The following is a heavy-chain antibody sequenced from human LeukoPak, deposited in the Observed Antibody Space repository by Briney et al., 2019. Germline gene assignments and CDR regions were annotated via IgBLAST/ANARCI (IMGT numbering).Heavy chain of an antibody. CDR3: ARHDYKTCFDP. D-gene: IGHD4-11*01. CDR2: IYASGPT. J-gene: IGHJ5*02. V-gene: IGHV4-4*07. Sequence: SETLSLTCRVSGGSISNYYWSWIRQPVGKGLEWIGRIYASGPTNYTPSLKSRVTMAVDMSNNQISLKLRSVTAADTAVYYCARHDYKTCFDPWGQGTLVIVSS. CDR1: GGSISNYY.